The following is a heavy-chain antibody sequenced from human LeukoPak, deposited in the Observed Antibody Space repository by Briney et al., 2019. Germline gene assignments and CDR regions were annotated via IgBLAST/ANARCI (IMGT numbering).Heavy chain of an antibody. CDR3: ARGGYDYVWGSYRYYFDY. V-gene: IGHV3-11*06. D-gene: IGHD3-16*02. Sequence: KPGGSLRLSCAASGFTFSDYYMSWIRQAPGKGLEWVSYISSSSSYTNYADSVKGRFTISRDNAKNSLYLQMNSLRAEDTAVYYCARGGYDYVWGSYRYYFDYWGQGTLVTVSS. CDR1: GFTFSDYY. J-gene: IGHJ4*02. CDR2: ISSSSSYT.